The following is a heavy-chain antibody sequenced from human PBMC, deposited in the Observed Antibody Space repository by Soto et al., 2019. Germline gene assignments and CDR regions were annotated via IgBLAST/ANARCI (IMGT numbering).Heavy chain of an antibody. Sequence: EVQLVESGGGLVQPGGSLRLSCAASGFTFSTDWMSWVRQAPGKGLEWVANINQDGGAKYYVDSVKGRFTISRDNAKNSLFLQMNRLRVADTAVYYCARDWHSNSWHNFDYWGQGTLVTVSS. CDR3: ARDWHSNSWHNFDY. CDR1: GFTFSTDW. CDR2: INQDGGAK. V-gene: IGHV3-7*01. D-gene: IGHD6-13*01. J-gene: IGHJ4*02.